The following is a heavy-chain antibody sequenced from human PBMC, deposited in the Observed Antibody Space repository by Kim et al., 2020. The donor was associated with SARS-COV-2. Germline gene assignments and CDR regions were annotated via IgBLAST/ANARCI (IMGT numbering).Heavy chain of an antibody. Sequence: SETLSLTCTVSGGSISSSSYYWGWIRQPPGKGLEWIGSIYYSGSTYYNPSLKSRVTISVDTSKNQFSLKLSSVTAADTAVYYCARFNTRDGYKYYFDYWGQGTLVTVSS. J-gene: IGHJ4*02. D-gene: IGHD5-12*01. V-gene: IGHV4-39*01. CDR1: GGSISSSSYY. CDR3: ARFNTRDGYKYYFDY. CDR2: IYYSGST.